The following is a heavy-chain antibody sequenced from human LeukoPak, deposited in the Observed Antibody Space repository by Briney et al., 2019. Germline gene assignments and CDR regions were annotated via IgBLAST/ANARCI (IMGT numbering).Heavy chain of an antibody. D-gene: IGHD2-15*01. Sequence: EASVKVSCKASGYTFTGYYMHWVRQAPGQGLEWMGRINPNSGGTNYAQKFQGRVTMTGDTSISTAYMELSRLRSDDTAVYYCARYGEYCSGGSCYYYFDYWGQGTLVTASS. CDR2: INPNSGGT. CDR3: ARYGEYCSGGSCYYYFDY. V-gene: IGHV1-2*06. J-gene: IGHJ4*02. CDR1: GYTFTGYY.